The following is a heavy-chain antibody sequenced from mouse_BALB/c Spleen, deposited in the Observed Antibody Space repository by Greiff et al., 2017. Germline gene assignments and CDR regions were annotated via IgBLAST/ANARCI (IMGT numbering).Heavy chain of an antibody. CDR2: ISDGGSYT. Sequence: DVQLVESGGGLVKPGGSLKLSCAASGFTFSDYYMYWVRQTPGKRLEWVATISDGGSYTYYPDSVKGRITISRDNAKNNLYLQMSSLKSEDTAMYYCARGYYGSGGFAYRGQGTLVTVSA. CDR3: ARGYYGSGGFAY. CDR1: GFTFSDYY. V-gene: IGHV5-4*02. J-gene: IGHJ3*01. D-gene: IGHD1-1*01.